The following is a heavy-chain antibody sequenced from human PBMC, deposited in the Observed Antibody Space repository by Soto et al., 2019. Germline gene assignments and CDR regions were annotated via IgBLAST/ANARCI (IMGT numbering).Heavy chain of an antibody. CDR2: ISSSSSYT. J-gene: IGHJ5*02. D-gene: IGHD1-26*01. CDR3: ARDLMTGATSWFDP. CDR1: GFTFSDYY. V-gene: IGHV3-11*06. Sequence: QVQLVESGGGLVKPGGSLRLSCAASGFTFSDYYMSWIRQAPGKGLEWVSYISSSSSYTNYADSVKGRFTISRDNAKNSLYLQMNSLRAEDTAVYYCARDLMTGATSWFDPWGQGTLVTVSS.